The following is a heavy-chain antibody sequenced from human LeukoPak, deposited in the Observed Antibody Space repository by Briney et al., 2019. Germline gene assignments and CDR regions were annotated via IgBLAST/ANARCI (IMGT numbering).Heavy chain of an antibody. CDR2: IIPIFGTA. J-gene: IGHJ6*03. Sequence: VASAKVSCKASGGTFSSYAISWVRQAPGQGLEWMGGIIPIFGTANYAQKFQGRVTITTDESTSTAYMELSSLRSEDTAVYYCARDFLSTAREYMDVWGKGTTVTVSS. V-gene: IGHV1-69*05. D-gene: IGHD5/OR15-5a*01. CDR3: ARDFLSTAREYMDV. CDR1: GGTFSSYA.